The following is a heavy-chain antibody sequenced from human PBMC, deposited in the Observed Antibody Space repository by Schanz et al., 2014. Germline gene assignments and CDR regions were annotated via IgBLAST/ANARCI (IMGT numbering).Heavy chain of an antibody. CDR1: GYTFTGYY. V-gene: IGHV1-2*02. Sequence: QVQLVQSGAEVKKPGASVRVPCKASGYTFTGYYMNWVRQAPGQGLEWMGWINPNSGGTDYAQKFQGRVTMTSDTPTSTAYMQLRGLRSDDTAIYYCARGDRTFDPWGQGTLVTVSS. CDR3: ARGDRTFDP. D-gene: IGHD3-22*01. CDR2: INPNSGGT. J-gene: IGHJ5*02.